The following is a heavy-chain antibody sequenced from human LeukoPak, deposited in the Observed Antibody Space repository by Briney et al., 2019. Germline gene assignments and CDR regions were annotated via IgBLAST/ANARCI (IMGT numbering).Heavy chain of an antibody. D-gene: IGHD1-26*01. CDR3: AREVGAFDY. Sequence: PSETLSLTCTVSGGSISSYYWSWIRQPPGKGLEWIGYIYYSGSTNYNPSLKSRVTISVDTSKNQFSLKLSSVTAADTAVYYCAREVGAFDYWGQGNLVTVSS. J-gene: IGHJ4*02. V-gene: IGHV4-59*01. CDR1: GGSISSYY. CDR2: IYYSGST.